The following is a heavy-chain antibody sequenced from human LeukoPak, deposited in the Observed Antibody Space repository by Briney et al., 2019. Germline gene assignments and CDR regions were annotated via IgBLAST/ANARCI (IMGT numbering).Heavy chain of an antibody. Sequence: PGGSLRLSCAASGFTFSSYSMNWVRQAPGKGLEWVSSISSSSSYIYYADSVKGRFTISRDNSKNSLYLQMNSLRTEDTALYYCAKGYCSSTSCQFDYWGQGTLVTVSS. CDR2: ISSSSSYI. V-gene: IGHV3-21*04. J-gene: IGHJ4*02. D-gene: IGHD2-2*01. CDR3: AKGYCSSTSCQFDY. CDR1: GFTFSSYS.